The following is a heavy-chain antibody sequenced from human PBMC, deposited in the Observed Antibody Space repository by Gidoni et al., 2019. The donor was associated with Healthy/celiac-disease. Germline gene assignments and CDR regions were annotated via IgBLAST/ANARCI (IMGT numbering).Heavy chain of an antibody. CDR1: GFTFSNAW. CDR3: TTAPLWGAAAATGY. CDR2: IKSKTDGGTT. Sequence: EVQLVESGGGLVKPGGSLRLSCAASGFTFSNAWMSWVRQAPGKGLEWVGRIKSKTDGGTTDYDAHVKGRFTISRDDSKNTLYLQMNSLKTEDTAVYYCTTAPLWGAAAATGYWGQGTLVTVSS. D-gene: IGHD6-13*01. J-gene: IGHJ4*02. V-gene: IGHV3-15*01.